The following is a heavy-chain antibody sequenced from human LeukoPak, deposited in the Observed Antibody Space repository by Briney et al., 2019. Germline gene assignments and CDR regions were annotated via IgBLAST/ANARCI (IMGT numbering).Heavy chain of an antibody. CDR2: INYSETT. CDR1: GGSISSYY. CDR3: ARGIFGMVINGFDI. D-gene: IGHD3-3*01. J-gene: IGHJ3*02. V-gene: IGHV4-59*01. Sequence: SETLSLTCTVSGGSISSYYWSWIRQPPGKGLEWIGYINYSETTNYNPSLKRRVTISVDTSKNQFSLRLSSATAADTAVYYCARGIFGMVINGFDIWGQGTMVTVSS.